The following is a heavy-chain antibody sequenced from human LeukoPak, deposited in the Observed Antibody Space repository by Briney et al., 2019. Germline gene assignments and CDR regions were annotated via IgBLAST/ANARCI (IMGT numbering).Heavy chain of an antibody. V-gene: IGHV3-23*01. D-gene: IGHD3-3*01. J-gene: IGHJ4*02. CDR3: AKDPAVHYDFWSGLHY. CDR1: GFTFSSYA. Sequence: GSLRLSCAASGFTFSSYAMSWVRQAPGKGLEWVSAISGSGGSTYYADSVKGRFTISRDNSKNTLYLQMNSLRAEDTAVYYCAKDPAVHYDFWSGLHYWGQGTLVTVSS. CDR2: ISGSGGST.